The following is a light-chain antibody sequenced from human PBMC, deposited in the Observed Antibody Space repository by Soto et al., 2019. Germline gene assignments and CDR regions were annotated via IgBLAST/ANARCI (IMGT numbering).Light chain of an antibody. CDR1: QSVSSSY. Sequence: EIVLTQSPGTLSLSPGERATLSCRARQSVSSSYLAWYQQKPGQAPRLLIYGASSRATGIPERFSGSGSETDFTLTISRLEPEDFAVYYCQQYGSSSWTFGQGTKVEIQ. V-gene: IGKV3-20*01. CDR3: QQYGSSSWT. CDR2: GAS. J-gene: IGKJ1*01.